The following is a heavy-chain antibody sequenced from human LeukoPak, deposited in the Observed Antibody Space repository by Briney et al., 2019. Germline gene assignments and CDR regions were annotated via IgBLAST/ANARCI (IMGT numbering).Heavy chain of an antibody. CDR2: IKQDGSEI. CDR1: GFTFSSYW. CDR3: ARVLGYGWFDP. V-gene: IGHV3-7*01. D-gene: IGHD5-18*01. J-gene: IGHJ5*02. Sequence: GGSLRLSCAASGFTFSSYWMGWVRQAPGKGLEWVANIKQDGSEIYYVDSVKGRFTISRDNVKNSLYLQMNSLRAEDTAIYYCARVLGYGWFDPWGQGTLVTVSS.